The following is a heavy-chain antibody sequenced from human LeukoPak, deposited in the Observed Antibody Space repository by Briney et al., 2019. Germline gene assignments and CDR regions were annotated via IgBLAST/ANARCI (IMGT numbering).Heavy chain of an antibody. CDR2: INQDGSEK. D-gene: IGHD2-21*01. CDR1: GFTFDDYW. V-gene: IGHV3-7*01. J-gene: IGHJ4*02. CDR3: ARVQTPYYGGDEIAY. Sequence: GGSLRLSCGASGFTFDDYWMSWVRQAPGQGLEWVANINQDGSEKYYLDSAKGRFTIPRDNARNSLYLQVNSLRAEDTAVYYCARVQTPYYGGDEIAYWGQGTLVTVSS.